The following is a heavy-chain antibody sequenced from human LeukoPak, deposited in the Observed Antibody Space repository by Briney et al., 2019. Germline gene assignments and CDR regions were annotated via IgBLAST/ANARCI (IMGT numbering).Heavy chain of an antibody. CDR2: IHYSGSA. V-gene: IGHV4-59*12. CDR3: ARWTTLVRGFDY. D-gene: IGHD3-10*01. Sequence: PSETLSLTCTVSNGPINTYQWSWIRQPPGKGLEWIGNIHYSGSANYNPSLKSRVSMSVDTSKNHFSLKLSSVTAADTAVYYCARWTTLVRGFDYWGQGTLVTVSS. CDR1: NGPINTYQ. J-gene: IGHJ4*02.